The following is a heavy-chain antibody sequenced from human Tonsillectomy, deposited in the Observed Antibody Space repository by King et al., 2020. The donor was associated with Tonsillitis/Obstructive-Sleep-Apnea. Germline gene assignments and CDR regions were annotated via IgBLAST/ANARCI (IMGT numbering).Heavy chain of an antibody. CDR1: GYTFIDYY. CDR3: ASGAVVAWGRGWFDP. D-gene: IGHD2-15*01. J-gene: IGHJ5*02. V-gene: IGHV1-2*02. Sequence: VQLVESGAEVKKPGASMKVSCKASGYTFIDYYIHWVRQAPGQGLEYMGWVNPKTGGTNYAQKFQGRVTMTRDTSISIAYMEMSRLRSDDTAVYYCASGAVVAWGRGWFDPWGQGTQVTVSS. CDR2: VNPKTGGT.